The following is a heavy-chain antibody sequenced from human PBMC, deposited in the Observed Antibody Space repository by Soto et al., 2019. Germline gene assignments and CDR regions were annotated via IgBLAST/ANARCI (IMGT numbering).Heavy chain of an antibody. V-gene: IGHV3-23*01. CDR3: AKYFYHRVVATPSIGFDY. CDR2: ISGSSGCT. Sequence: GGSLRLSWAASGVTFRSYGMSWVRQAPGKGLEWVSAISGSSGCTYYADSVKGRFTISRDKSKNTLYLQMNSLRAEDTAVYYCAKYFYHRVVATPSIGFDYWGQGTLVTVSS. J-gene: IGHJ4*02. CDR1: GVTFRSYG. D-gene: IGHD5-12*01.